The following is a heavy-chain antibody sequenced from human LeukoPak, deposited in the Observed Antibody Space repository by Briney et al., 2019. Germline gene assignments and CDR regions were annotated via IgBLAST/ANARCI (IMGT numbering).Heavy chain of an antibody. CDR1: GYTFTGYY. Sequence: GASVKVSCKASGYTFTGYYMHWVRQAPGQGLEWMGWINPNSGGTNYAQKFQGRVTMTRDTSISTAYMELSRLRSDDTAVYYCAREPVGRGYDYLSTKPYFDYWGQGTLVTVSS. J-gene: IGHJ4*02. CDR2: INPNSGGT. D-gene: IGHD5-12*01. V-gene: IGHV1-2*02. CDR3: AREPVGRGYDYLSTKPYFDY.